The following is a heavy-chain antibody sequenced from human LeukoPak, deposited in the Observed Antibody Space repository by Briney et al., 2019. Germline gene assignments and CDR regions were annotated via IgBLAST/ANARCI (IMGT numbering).Heavy chain of an antibody. Sequence: GGSLRLSCAASGFSFSRYSMNWVRQAPGKGLEWVSYISSGSSTIYYADSVQGRFTISRDNAKNSLYLQMNSLRDEDTAVCYCARDRAYGDYWGQGTLVTVSS. CDR2: ISSGSSTI. CDR1: GFSFSRYS. CDR3: ARDRAYGDY. D-gene: IGHD2-8*01. J-gene: IGHJ4*02. V-gene: IGHV3-48*02.